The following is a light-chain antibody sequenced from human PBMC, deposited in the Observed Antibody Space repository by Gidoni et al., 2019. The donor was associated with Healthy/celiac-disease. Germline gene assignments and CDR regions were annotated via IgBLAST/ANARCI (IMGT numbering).Light chain of an antibody. Sequence: DIQMTQSPSSLSASVGDRVTITCRASQSISSYLNCYQQKPGKAPKLLIYAASSLTSGVPSRFSGSGSGKDFTLTISSLQPEDFATYYCQQSYSTPWTCGPXTKVGIK. V-gene: IGKV1-39*01. CDR1: QSISSY. CDR3: QQSYSTPWT. CDR2: AAS. J-gene: IGKJ1*01.